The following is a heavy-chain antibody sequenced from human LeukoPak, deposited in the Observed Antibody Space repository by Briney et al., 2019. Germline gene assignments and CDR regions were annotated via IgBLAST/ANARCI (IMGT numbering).Heavy chain of an antibody. CDR3: ARDGSLVRGLRYKLDAFDI. Sequence: PSETLSLTCTVSGGSIRSYWSWIRQPAGKGLEWIGRIYGSGSTDYNPSLKSRVTISVDTSKNQFSLKLSSVTAADTAAYYCARDGSLVRGLRYKLDAFDIWGQGTMVTVSS. CDR2: IYGSGST. D-gene: IGHD5-12*01. CDR1: GGSIRSY. J-gene: IGHJ3*02. V-gene: IGHV4-4*07.